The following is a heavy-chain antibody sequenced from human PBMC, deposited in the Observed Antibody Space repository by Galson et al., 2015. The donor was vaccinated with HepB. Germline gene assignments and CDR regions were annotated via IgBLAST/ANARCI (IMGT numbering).Heavy chain of an antibody. J-gene: IGHJ6*02. D-gene: IGHD4-17*01. CDR1: GFTVSSNY. CDR2: IYSGGST. V-gene: IGHV3-53*01. CDR3: ARDQKYGAAGYYYGMDV. Sequence: SLRLSCAASGFTVSSNYMSWVRQAPGKGLEWVSVIYSGGSTYYADSVKGRFTISRDNSKNTLYLQMNSLRAEDTAVYYCARDQKYGAAGYYYGMDVWGQGTTVTVSS.